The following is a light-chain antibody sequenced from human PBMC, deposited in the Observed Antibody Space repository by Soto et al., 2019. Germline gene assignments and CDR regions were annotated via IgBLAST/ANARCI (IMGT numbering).Light chain of an antibody. V-gene: IGKV3D-15*01. Sequence: EIVMTQSPATLSVSPGEGVTLSCRASQSITTNLAWYQQKPGQSPRLLIYGVSTRASGIPARFSGSGSGTDFTLAISRLQPEDFAVYYCQQDISWPLTGGGGTNVEI. CDR3: QQDISWPLT. CDR2: GVS. J-gene: IGKJ4*01. CDR1: QSITTN.